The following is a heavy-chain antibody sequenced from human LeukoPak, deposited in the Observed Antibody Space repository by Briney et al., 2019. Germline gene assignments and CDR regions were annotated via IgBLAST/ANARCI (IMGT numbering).Heavy chain of an antibody. CDR3: ARGSMVRGVIITLPRFDP. V-gene: IGHV4-4*07. J-gene: IGHJ5*02. Sequence: SETLSLTCTVSGGSISSYYWSWIRQPAGKGLEWIGRIYTSGSTNYNPSLKSRVTMSVDTSKNQFSLKLSSVTAADTAVYYCARGSMVRGVIITLPRFDPWGQGTLVTVSS. CDR1: GGSISSYY. D-gene: IGHD3-10*01. CDR2: IYTSGST.